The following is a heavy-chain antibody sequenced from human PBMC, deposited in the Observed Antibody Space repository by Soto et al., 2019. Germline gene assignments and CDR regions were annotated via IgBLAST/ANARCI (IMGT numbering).Heavy chain of an antibody. CDR1: GGTFSSYA. CDR3: AKQLSYDSSGYFFGAFDI. D-gene: IGHD3-22*01. J-gene: IGHJ3*02. CDR2: IIPIFGTA. V-gene: IGHV1-69*13. Sequence: SVKVSCKASGGTFSSYAISWVRQAPGQGLEWMGGIIPIFGTANYAQKFQGRVTITADESTSTAYMELSSLRSEDTAVYYCAKQLSYDSSGYFFGAFDIWGQGTMVTVSS.